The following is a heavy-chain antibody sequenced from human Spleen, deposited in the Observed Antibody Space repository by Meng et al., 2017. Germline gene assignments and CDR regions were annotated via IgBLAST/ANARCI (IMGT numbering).Heavy chain of an antibody. J-gene: IGHJ4*02. Sequence: GGSLRLSCAASGFTFSDYYMSWIRQAPGKGLEWVSYITSSGSTIYYADSVKGRFTISRDNAKSTLYLEMSSLRVEDAAVYYCARDRDWVVWDYWGQGNLVNGAS. D-gene: IGHD3/OR15-3a*01. V-gene: IGHV3-11*04. CDR1: GFTFSDYY. CDR3: ARDRDWVVWDY. CDR2: ITSSGSTI.